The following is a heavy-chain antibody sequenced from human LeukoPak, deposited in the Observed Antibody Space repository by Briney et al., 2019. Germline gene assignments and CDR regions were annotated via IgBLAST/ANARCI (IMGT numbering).Heavy chain of an antibody. V-gene: IGHV3-30*03. CDR2: ISYDGSNK. Sequence: PGGSLRLSCAASGFTFSSYGMHWVRQAPGKGLEWVAVISYDGSNKYYADSVKGRFTISRDNSKNTLYLQMNSLRAEDTAVYYCARHGGTRITLLEVFYFDNWGQGTLVTVSS. D-gene: IGHD4-11*01. CDR1: GFTFSSYG. J-gene: IGHJ4*02. CDR3: ARHGGTRITLLEVFYFDN.